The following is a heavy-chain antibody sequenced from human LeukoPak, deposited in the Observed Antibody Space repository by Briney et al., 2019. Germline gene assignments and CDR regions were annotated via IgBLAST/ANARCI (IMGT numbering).Heavy chain of an antibody. J-gene: IGHJ4*02. CDR2: AGWAGGTT. D-gene: IGHD3-10*02. CDR3: AKELDTMFFDY. V-gene: IGHV3-43*01. CDR1: GFNFDRYT. Sequence: QSGGSLRLSCATSGFNFDRYTIHWVRQAPGKGLEWVSLAGWAGGTTFYSDSVRGRFTISRDCGRKSVYLQMNSLTTDDTAFYFCAKELDTMFFDYWGQGALVTVSS.